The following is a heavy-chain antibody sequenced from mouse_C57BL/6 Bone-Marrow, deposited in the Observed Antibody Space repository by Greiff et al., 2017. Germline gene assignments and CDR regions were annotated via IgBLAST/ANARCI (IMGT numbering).Heavy chain of an antibody. CDR3: ARSGVVATDWYFDV. J-gene: IGHJ1*03. CDR2: INPNYGTT. D-gene: IGHD1-1*01. CDR1: GYSFTDYN. V-gene: IGHV1-39*01. Sequence: VQLKQSGPELVKPGASVKISCKASGYSFTDYNMNWVKQSNGKSLEWIGVINPNYGTTSYNQKFKGKATLTVDQSSSKAYMQLNSLTSEDSAVYYCARSGVVATDWYFDVWGTGTTVTVSS.